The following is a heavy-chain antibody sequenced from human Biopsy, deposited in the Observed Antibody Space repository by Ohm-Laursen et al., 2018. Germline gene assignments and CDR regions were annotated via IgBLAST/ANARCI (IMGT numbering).Heavy chain of an antibody. V-gene: IGHV1-2*02. CDR3: TKGQDLRSGAEYFQH. CDR2: INPHSGTT. J-gene: IGHJ1*01. D-gene: IGHD3-3*01. CDR1: GYTFTGQY. Sequence: ASVKVSCKASGYTFTGQYLHWVRQAPGQGLEWMGWINPHSGTTKFAQDFQGRVTMTRDTSITTAYMEMRRLRSDDTAVYYCTKGQDLRSGAEYFQHWGQGALVTVSS.